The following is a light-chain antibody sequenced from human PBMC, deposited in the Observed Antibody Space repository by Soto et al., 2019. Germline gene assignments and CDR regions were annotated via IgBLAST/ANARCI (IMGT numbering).Light chain of an antibody. CDR2: KAS. CDR1: QSISSR. J-gene: IGKJ1*01. Sequence: DIQMTQSPSTLSASVGDRAIITCRGSQSISSRLAWYQQKPGKAPKLRIYKASSLESGVPSRFSGSGSGTEFTLTISSLQADDFATYYCQQYNSYPWTFGQGTKVEIK. CDR3: QQYNSYPWT. V-gene: IGKV1-5*03.